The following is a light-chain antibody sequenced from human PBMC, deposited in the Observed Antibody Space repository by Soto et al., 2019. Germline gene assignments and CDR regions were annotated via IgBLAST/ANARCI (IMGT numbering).Light chain of an antibody. CDR1: SSDIGAYNY. Sequence: QSALTQPASVSGSPGQSITFSCTGTSSDIGAYNYVSWFQQHPGKAPKLLIYEVSLRPSGVSNRFSGSKSGNTASLTISGLQVEDEAEYYCSSYTSSRIRLFGGGTKLTVL. V-gene: IGLV2-14*01. J-gene: IGLJ2*01. CDR3: SSYTSSRIRL. CDR2: EVS.